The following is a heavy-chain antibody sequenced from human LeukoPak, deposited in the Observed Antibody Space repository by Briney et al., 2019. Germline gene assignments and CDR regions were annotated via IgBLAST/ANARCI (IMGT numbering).Heavy chain of an antibody. V-gene: IGHV4-59*08. CDR2: VYYSGST. D-gene: IGHD3-16*01. Sequence: SETLSLTCTVSGGSISSYYWSWIRQPPGKGLEWIGYVYYSGSTNYNPSLKSRVTMSVDTSKNQFSLKLSSVTAADTAVYYCARRLTRAADVSAFDIWGQGTMVTVSS. CDR3: ARRLTRAADVSAFDI. CDR1: GGSISSYY. J-gene: IGHJ3*02.